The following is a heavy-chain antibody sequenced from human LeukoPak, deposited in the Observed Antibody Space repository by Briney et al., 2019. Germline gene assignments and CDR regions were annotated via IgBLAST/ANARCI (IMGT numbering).Heavy chain of an antibody. CDR3: ARDKIGRSDAFDI. CDR2: IYSGGST. Sequence: GGSLRPSCAASGFTISSYYMNWVRQTPGKGLEWVSVIYSGGSTDYADSVKGRFTISRDNSKNTVFLQMNSLRAEDTAVYYCARDKIGRSDAFDIWGQGTMVTVSS. CDR1: GFTISSYY. V-gene: IGHV3-53*01. J-gene: IGHJ3*02.